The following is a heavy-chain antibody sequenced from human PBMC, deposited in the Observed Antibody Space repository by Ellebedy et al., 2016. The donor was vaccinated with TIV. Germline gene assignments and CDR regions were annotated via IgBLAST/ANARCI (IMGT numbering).Heavy chain of an antibody. J-gene: IGHJ3*02. CDR2: IYTSGST. Sequence: SETLSLXXTVSGGSISSSSYYWGWIRQPPGKGLEWIGRIYTSGSTNYNPSLKSRVTMSVDTSKNQFSLKLSSVTAADTAVYYCARDSVSSGTQAGYAFDIWGQGTMVTVSS. V-gene: IGHV4-39*07. D-gene: IGHD3-22*01. CDR1: GGSISSSSYY. CDR3: ARDSVSSGTQAGYAFDI.